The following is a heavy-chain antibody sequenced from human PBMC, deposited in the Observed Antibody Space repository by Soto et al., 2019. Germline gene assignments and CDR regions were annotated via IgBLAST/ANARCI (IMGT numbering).Heavy chain of an antibody. CDR3: ARGGYCSGGSCYFPQVTGMDV. J-gene: IGHJ6*02. D-gene: IGHD2-15*01. V-gene: IGHV3-33*01. CDR1: GFTFSSYG. Sequence: GGSLRLSCAASGFTFSSYGMHWVRQAPGKGLEWVAVIWYDGSNKYYADSVKGRFTISRDNSKNTLYLQMNSLRAEDTAVYYCARGGYCSGGSCYFPQVTGMDVWGQGITVTVSS. CDR2: IWYDGSNK.